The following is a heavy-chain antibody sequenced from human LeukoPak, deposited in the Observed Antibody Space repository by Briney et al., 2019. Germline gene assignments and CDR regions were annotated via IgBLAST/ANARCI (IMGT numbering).Heavy chain of an antibody. CDR2: IYYSGST. V-gene: IGHV4-59*01. J-gene: IGHJ6*03. CDR3: ARASEDYYYYYMDV. CDR1: EFTFSSYW. D-gene: IGHD1-14*01. Sequence: LRLSCAASEFTFSSYWMSWVRQAPGKGLEWIGYIYYSGSTIYNPSLKSRVTISVDTSKNQFSLKLSSVTAADTAVYYCARASEDYYYYYMDVWGKGTTVTISS.